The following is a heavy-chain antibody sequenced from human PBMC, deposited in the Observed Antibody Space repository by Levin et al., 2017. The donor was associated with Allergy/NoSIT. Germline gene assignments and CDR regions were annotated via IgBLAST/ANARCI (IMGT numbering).Heavy chain of an antibody. CDR2: ISSSSSYI. Sequence: GGSLRLSCAASGFTFSSYSMNWVRQAPGKGLEWVSSISSSSSYIYYADSVKGRFTISRDNAKNSLYLQMNSLRAEDTAVYYCAAPRYSGYDSSYDDYGMDVWGQGTTVTVSS. D-gene: IGHD5-12*01. CDR1: GFTFSSYS. CDR3: AAPRYSGYDSSYDDYGMDV. J-gene: IGHJ6*02. V-gene: IGHV3-21*01.